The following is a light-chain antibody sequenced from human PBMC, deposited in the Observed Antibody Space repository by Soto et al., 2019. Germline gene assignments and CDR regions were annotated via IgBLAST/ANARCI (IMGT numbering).Light chain of an antibody. V-gene: IGKV3-11*01. J-gene: IGKJ4*01. CDR1: QSVSSY. CDR2: DAS. Sequence: EIVLTQSPATLSLSPGERATLSCMASQSVSSYLAWYQQKPVQAPRLLIYDASNRATGIPARFSGSGSGTDFTLTISSLEPEDFAVYYCQQRSNWLPLTFGGGTKVEIK. CDR3: QQRSNWLPLT.